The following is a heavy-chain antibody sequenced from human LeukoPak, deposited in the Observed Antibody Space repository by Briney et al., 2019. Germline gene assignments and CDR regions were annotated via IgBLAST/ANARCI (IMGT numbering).Heavy chain of an antibody. Sequence: GGSLRLSCAASGFTFDDYAMHWVRQAPGKGLEWVSGISWNSGSIGYADSVKGRFTISRDNAKNSLYLQMNSLRAEDTALYYCAKDRRSAYGMDVWGQGTTVTVSS. V-gene: IGHV3-9*01. CDR2: ISWNSGSI. CDR3: AKDRRSAYGMDV. CDR1: GFTFDDYA. J-gene: IGHJ6*02.